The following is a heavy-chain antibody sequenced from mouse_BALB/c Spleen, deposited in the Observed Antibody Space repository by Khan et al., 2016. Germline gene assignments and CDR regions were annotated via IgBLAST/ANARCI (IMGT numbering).Heavy chain of an antibody. J-gene: IGHJ4*01. D-gene: IGHD3-1*01. CDR2: INPTYGRT. CDR1: GSTFTSYW. CDR3: ARTGAPYDMDY. Sequence: QVQLQQPGAELVKPGTSVRLSCKASGSTFTSYWMHWMKQRPGQGLEWIGEINPTYGRTDYNEKFKTKATLTVDKSSSTVYMQLSSLTSEDSAVYYCARTGAPYDMDYWGQGTSVTVSS. V-gene: IGHV1S81*02.